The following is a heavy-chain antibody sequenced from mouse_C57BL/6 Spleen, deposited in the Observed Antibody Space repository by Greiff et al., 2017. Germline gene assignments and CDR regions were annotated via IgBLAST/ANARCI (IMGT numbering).Heavy chain of an antibody. V-gene: IGHV1-7*01. CDR1: GYTFTSYR. J-gene: IGHJ3*01. CDR3: AREGCGSSHLFAY. Sequence: QVQLQQSGAELAKPGASVKLSCKASGYTFTSYRMHWVKQRPGQGLEWIGYINPSSGYTKYNQKFKDKATLTADKTSSTAYMQLSSLKYEDSAVYYCAREGCGSSHLFAYWGQGTLVTVSA. D-gene: IGHD1-1*01. CDR2: INPSSGYT.